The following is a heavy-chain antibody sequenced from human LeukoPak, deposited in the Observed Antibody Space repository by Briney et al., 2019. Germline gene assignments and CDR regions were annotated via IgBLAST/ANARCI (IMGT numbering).Heavy chain of an antibody. CDR2: ISGSGDST. CDR3: ARRSGFYDSSGYYYRYYYYMDV. D-gene: IGHD3-22*01. CDR1: GFTFSSYA. Sequence: PGGSLRLSCAASGFTFSSYAMSWVRQAPGKGLEWVSDISGSGDSTYYADSVKGRLTISRDNPSKTLFLQMSSLRAEDTALYFCARRSGFYDSSGYYYRYYYYMDVWGKGTTVTISS. J-gene: IGHJ6*03. V-gene: IGHV3-23*01.